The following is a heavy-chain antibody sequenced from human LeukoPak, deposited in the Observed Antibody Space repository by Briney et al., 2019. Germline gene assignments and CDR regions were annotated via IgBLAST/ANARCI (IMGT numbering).Heavy chain of an antibody. CDR3: GRGLGTYDSSDLTWPMISF. CDR2: TNPDSGDT. D-gene: IGHD3-22*01. CDR1: GYTFSSYE. J-gene: IGHJ4*02. Sequence: GASVKVSCKASGYTFSSYEINWVRQATGQGLEWMGWTNPDSGDTAYAQKFQGRITMTRSTSISTAYMELSSLRSDDTAVYYCGRGLGTYDSSDLTWPMISFWGQGTLVTVSS. V-gene: IGHV1-8*01.